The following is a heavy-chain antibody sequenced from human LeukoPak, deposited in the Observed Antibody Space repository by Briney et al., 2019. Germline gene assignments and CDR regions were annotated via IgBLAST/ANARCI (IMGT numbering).Heavy chain of an antibody. D-gene: IGHD2-15*01. J-gene: IGHJ2*01. CDR3: ARDVRNRSGGSHNWYFDL. CDR2: IGPNGRST. Sequence: GGSLRLSCSASGFTFSTFIVHWVRQAPGKGLEYVSGIGPNGRSTYYADSLKGRFTISRDNSKNTLYLQMNSLRAEDTAVYYCARDVRNRSGGSHNWYFDLWGRGTLVTVSS. V-gene: IGHV3-64*04. CDR1: GFTFSTFI.